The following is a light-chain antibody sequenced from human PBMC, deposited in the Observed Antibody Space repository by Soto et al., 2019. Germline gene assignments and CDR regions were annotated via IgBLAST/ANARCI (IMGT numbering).Light chain of an antibody. CDR2: DAS. CDR3: QQYNTYSWT. V-gene: IGKV1-5*01. Sequence: DIQMTQSPSTLSASVGDRVTITCRASESINSWLAWYQQKPGKAPELLIFDASTLETGVPSRFSGSGSGTEFTLTLTSLQPGDFATYYCQQYNTYSWTFGQGTKVEIK. J-gene: IGKJ1*01. CDR1: ESINSW.